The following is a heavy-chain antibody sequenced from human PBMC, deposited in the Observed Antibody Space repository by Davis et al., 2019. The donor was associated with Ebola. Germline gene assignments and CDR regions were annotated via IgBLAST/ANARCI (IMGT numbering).Heavy chain of an antibody. Sequence: GESLKISCAASGFTFSSYSMNWVRQAPGKGLEWVSYISSSSSTIYYADSVKGRFTISRDNSKNTLYLQMNSLRAEDTAVYFCARQLPYYSYGMDVWGQGTTVTVSS. CDR3: ARQLPYYSYGMDV. CDR1: GFTFSSYS. D-gene: IGHD2-2*01. J-gene: IGHJ6*02. CDR2: ISSSSSTI. V-gene: IGHV3-48*01.